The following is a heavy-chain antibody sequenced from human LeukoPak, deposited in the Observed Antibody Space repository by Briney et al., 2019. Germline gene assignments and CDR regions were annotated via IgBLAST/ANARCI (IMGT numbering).Heavy chain of an antibody. CDR2: INPSSGGT. Sequence: ASVKVSCKASGYTFTGYYMHWVRQAPGQGLERMGWINPSSGGTNYAQKFQGRVTMTRDTSISTAYMELSRLRSDDTAVYYCARGTERDAFDIWGQGTMVTVSS. V-gene: IGHV1-2*02. D-gene: IGHD1-1*01. CDR3: ARGTERDAFDI. J-gene: IGHJ3*02. CDR1: GYTFTGYY.